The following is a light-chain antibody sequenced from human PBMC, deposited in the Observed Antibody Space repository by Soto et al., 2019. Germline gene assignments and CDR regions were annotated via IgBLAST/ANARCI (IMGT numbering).Light chain of an antibody. Sequence: DIQMTQSPSSLSASVGDRVTIACRSSQSIGNNLNWYQQKPGKAPSLLIYAASSLQSGVPSRFSGSGSGTHFTLTISSLQPEDFAIYHCQQSYSTPLTFGGGTDVEI. V-gene: IGKV1-39*01. CDR1: QSIGNN. CDR3: QQSYSTPLT. CDR2: AAS. J-gene: IGKJ4*01.